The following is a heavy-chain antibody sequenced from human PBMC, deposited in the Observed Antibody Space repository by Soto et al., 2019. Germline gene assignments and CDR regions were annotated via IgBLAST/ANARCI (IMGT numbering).Heavy chain of an antibody. CDR1: GGSISSGTW. J-gene: IGHJ5*01. D-gene: IGHD1-7*01. CDR3: VRGELAKGFDC. V-gene: IGHV4-4*02. CDR2: IYRSGNT. Sequence: QVQLQESGPGLVKPSGTLSLTCAVSGGSISSGTWWSWVRQPPGKGLEWTGEIYRSGNTNYSPSLKSRVSISLDNSKNQFSLKLSSVTAADTAVYYCVRGELAKGFDCWGQGTLVIVSS.